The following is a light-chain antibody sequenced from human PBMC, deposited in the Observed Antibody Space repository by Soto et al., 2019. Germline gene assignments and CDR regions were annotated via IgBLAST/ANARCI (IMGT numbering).Light chain of an antibody. V-gene: IGLV2-14*01. CDR2: EVS. CDR1: SSDVGGYNY. J-gene: IGLJ1*01. Sequence: QSLLTHPASVSGSPGHSITISCTGTSSDVGGYNYVSWFQHHPGKAPKLIIYEVSYRPSGVSNRFSGSKSGDTASLTISGLQAEDEADYYCSSFTNTINRYAFGTGTKVTAL. CDR3: SSFTNTINRYA.